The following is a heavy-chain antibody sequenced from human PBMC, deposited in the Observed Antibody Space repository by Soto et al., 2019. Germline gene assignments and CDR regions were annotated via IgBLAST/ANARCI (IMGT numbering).Heavy chain of an antibody. J-gene: IGHJ4*02. CDR3: MTHSLNY. Sequence: EGQLLESGGGLVQPGGSLRLSCVVSGLTFSRADLSWVRQPPGKGLEGVSASGGSELSTPYVDSVKGRFTIYRDRSNYTLYLQRTSLSSEDTGVYSGMTHSLNYWGQGTLVTFAS. D-gene: IGHD3-16*02. CDR1: GLTFSRAD. CDR2: SGGSELST. V-gene: IGHV3-23*01.